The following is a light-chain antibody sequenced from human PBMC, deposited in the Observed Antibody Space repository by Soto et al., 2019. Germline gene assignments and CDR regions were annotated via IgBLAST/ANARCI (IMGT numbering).Light chain of an antibody. V-gene: IGKV3-11*01. Sequence: EIVLTQSPATLSLSPGERATLSCRASQTVSSYLAWYQQKPGQAPRLLIYDASNRATGIPARFSGSGSGTDSTLTTGTLELENFAVYYCKKRRNGPITFGKGTRREIK. J-gene: IGKJ5*01. CDR3: KKRRNGPIT. CDR1: QTVSSY. CDR2: DAS.